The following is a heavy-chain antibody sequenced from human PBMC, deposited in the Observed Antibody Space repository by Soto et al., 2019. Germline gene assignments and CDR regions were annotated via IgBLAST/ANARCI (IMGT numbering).Heavy chain of an antibody. CDR2: IYYSGST. J-gene: IGHJ6*03. D-gene: IGHD3-3*01. CDR1: GGSISSGGYY. Sequence: SDTLSLTCTVSGGSISSGGYYWSGILHHPGKGLEWIGYIYYSGSTYYNPSLKSRVTISVDTSKNQFSLKLSSVTAADTAVYYCARGLIPLGIIDYMDVWGKGTTVTVSS. CDR3: ARGLIPLGIIDYMDV. V-gene: IGHV4-31*03.